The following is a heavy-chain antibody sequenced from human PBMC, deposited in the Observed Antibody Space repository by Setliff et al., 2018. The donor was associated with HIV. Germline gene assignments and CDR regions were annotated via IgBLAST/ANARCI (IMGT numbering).Heavy chain of an antibody. J-gene: IGHJ4*02. Sequence: TLSLTCTVSGGSVSSGDDYWSWIRQPPGKGLEWLARIDWDDAKYYSTSLKSRLTITKDTSKNQVVLTMTNMDPVDTATYYCAHRLSYYDTSGYYSYYFDYWGQGTLVTVS. CDR2: IDWDDAK. V-gene: IGHV2-70*12. CDR1: GGSVSSGDDY. D-gene: IGHD3-22*01. CDR3: AHRLSYYDTSGYYSYYFDY.